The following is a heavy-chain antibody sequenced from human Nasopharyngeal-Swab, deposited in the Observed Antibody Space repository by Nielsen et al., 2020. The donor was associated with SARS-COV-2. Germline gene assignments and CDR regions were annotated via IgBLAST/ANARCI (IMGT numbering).Heavy chain of an antibody. D-gene: IGHD3-9*01. Sequence: SLKISCAASGFTFSSYAMHWVRQAPGKGLEWVAVISYDGSNKYYADSVKGRFTISRDNSKNTLYLQMNSLRAEDTAVYYCARNDILTGYYPYYYYGMDVWGQGTTVTVSS. CDR2: ISYDGSNK. CDR3: ARNDILTGYYPYYYYGMDV. J-gene: IGHJ6*02. CDR1: GFTFSSYA. V-gene: IGHV3-30-3*01.